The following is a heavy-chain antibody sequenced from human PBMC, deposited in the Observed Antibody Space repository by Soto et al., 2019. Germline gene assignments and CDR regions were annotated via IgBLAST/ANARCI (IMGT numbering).Heavy chain of an antibody. CDR3: ARRIRGYSYGYDY. CDR2: IYYSGST. V-gene: IGHV4-59*06. Sequence: SETLSLTCTVSGGSISSYYWSWIRQHPGKGLEWIGYIYYSGSTYYNPSLKSRVTISVDTSKNQFSLKLSSVTAADTAVYYCARRIRGYSYGYDYWGQGTLVTVSS. J-gene: IGHJ4*02. D-gene: IGHD5-18*01. CDR1: GGSISSYY.